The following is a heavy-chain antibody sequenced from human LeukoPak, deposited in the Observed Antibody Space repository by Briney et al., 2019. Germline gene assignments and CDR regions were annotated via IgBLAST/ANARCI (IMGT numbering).Heavy chain of an antibody. J-gene: IGHJ4*02. Sequence: GGSLRLFCAASGFTFSSYAMHWVRQAPGKGLEWVAVISYDGSNKYYADSVKGRFTISRDNSKNTLYLQMNSLRAEDTAVYYCARDMGSSWYEGFDYWGQGTLVTVSS. CDR2: ISYDGSNK. D-gene: IGHD6-13*01. V-gene: IGHV3-30-3*01. CDR1: GFTFSSYA. CDR3: ARDMGSSWYEGFDY.